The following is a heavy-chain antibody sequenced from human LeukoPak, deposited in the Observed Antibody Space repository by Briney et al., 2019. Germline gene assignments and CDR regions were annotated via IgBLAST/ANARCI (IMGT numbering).Heavy chain of an antibody. CDR3: AKDIGALAVAGTVFDY. D-gene: IGHD6-19*01. CDR1: GFTFSSYS. V-gene: IGHV3-21*01. Sequence: GGSLRLSCAASGFTFSSYSMNWVRQAPGKGLEWVSSISSSSSYIYYADSVKGRFTISRDNAKNSLYLQMNSLRAEDTAVYYCAKDIGALAVAGTVFDYWGQGTLVTVSS. J-gene: IGHJ4*02. CDR2: ISSSSSYI.